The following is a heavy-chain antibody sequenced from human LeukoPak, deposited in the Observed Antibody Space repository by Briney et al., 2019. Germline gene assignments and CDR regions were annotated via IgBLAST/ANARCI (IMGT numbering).Heavy chain of an antibody. J-gene: IGHJ4*02. CDR3: ARVREAVVVTAIDY. V-gene: IGHV1-18*01. D-gene: IGHD2-21*02. CDR1: GYTFTSYG. Sequence: ASVKVSCKASGYTFTSYGTSWVRQAPGQGLEWMGWISAYNGNTNYAQKLQGRVTMTTDTSTSTAYMELRSLRSDDTAVYYCARVREAVVVTAIDYWGQGTLVTVSS. CDR2: ISAYNGNT.